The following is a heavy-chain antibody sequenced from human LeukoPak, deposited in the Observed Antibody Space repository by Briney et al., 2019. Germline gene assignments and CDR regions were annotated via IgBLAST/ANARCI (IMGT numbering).Heavy chain of an antibody. J-gene: IGHJ4*02. D-gene: IGHD3-22*01. V-gene: IGHV1-18*04. CDR3: ARELNYYDSSGGSDY. CDR2: ITAFNGNT. CDR1: GFALYKYN. Sequence: ASVKVSCKASGFALYKYNIVWVRQAPGQGLEWVGWITAFNGNTNYAQKLQGRVTMTTDTSTSTAYMELRSLRSDDTAVYYCARELNYYDSSGGSDYWGQGTLVTVSS.